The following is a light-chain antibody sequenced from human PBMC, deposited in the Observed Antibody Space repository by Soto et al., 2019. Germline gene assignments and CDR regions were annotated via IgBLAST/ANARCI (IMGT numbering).Light chain of an antibody. Sequence: EKVMTQSPATLSVSPGERATLSCRASQGVSINLAWYQQKPGQAPRLLIYAASTRATGIPDRFTGSGSGTEFTLTISSMQSEDSAVYYCQQYDNWPLLTFGGGTKVEIK. J-gene: IGKJ4*01. V-gene: IGKV3D-15*01. CDR1: QGVSIN. CDR3: QQYDNWPLLT. CDR2: AAS.